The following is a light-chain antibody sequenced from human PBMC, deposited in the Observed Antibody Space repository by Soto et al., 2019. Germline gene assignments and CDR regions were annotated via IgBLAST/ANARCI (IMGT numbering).Light chain of an antibody. J-gene: IGLJ1*01. CDR1: RSDVGHYDY. Sequence: QSVLTQPASVSGSPGQSITISCTGTRSDVGHYDYVSWYQHHPGKAPKLIIYDVSSRPSGISNRFSGSKSGNTASLVISGLQAEDEADYYCDSYTNDNPRLNVFGSGTKVT. CDR2: DVS. CDR3: DSYTNDNPRLNV. V-gene: IGLV2-14*03.